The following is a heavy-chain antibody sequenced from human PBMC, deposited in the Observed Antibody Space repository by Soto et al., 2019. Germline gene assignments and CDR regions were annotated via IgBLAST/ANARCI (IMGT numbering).Heavy chain of an antibody. CDR2: TYHTGST. V-gene: IGHV4-59*13. CDR3: ATDSAGRGPFDP. J-gene: IGHJ5*02. D-gene: IGHD3-10*01. CDR1: GGSFGANY. Sequence: SETLSLSCTISGGSFGANYWRWIRQAPGRGLVWIVYTYHTGSTKYNPPLKSRATISVDTSNNQFSLTLNSAAAADTAVYYCATDSAGRGPFDPWGQGILVTVS.